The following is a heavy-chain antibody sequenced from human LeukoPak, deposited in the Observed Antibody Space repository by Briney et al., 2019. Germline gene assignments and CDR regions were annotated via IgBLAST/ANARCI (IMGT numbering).Heavy chain of an antibody. J-gene: IGHJ4*02. CDR1: GFTFSSYW. D-gene: IGHD5-12*01. V-gene: IGHV3-7*03. CDR2: INHNGNVN. CDR3: AKSYNGYESKPDY. Sequence: GGSLRLSCAASGFTFSSYWMNWARQAPGKGLEWVASINHNGNVNYYVDSVKGRFTISRDNAKNSLYLQMSSLRAEDTAVYYCAKSYNGYESKPDYWGQGTLVTVSS.